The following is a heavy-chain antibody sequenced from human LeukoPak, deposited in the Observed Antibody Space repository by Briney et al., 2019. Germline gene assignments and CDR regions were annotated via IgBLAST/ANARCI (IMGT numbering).Heavy chain of an antibody. Sequence: VASVKASCKASGYTFTGNYLHWVRQAPGQGLERMGWINPNSGGTNYAQKFQGRVAMTRDTSINTAYMELSSLRSDDTAVYFCARASSCGAGCYYYFDYWGQGTLVAVSS. J-gene: IGHJ4*02. D-gene: IGHD2-21*02. V-gene: IGHV1-2*02. CDR3: ARASSCGAGCYYYFDY. CDR2: INPNSGGT. CDR1: GYTFTGNY.